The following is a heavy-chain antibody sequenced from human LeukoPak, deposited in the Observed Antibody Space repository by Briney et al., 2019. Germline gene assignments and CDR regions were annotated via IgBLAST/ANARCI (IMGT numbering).Heavy chain of an antibody. D-gene: IGHD3-9*01. J-gene: IGHJ2*01. CDR2: IYYSGST. V-gene: IGHV4-38-2*02. CDR3: ARYPRLAYDISTGYQNGYWYFDL. CDR1: GDSISSDYY. Sequence: SETLSLTCTVSGDSISSDYYWGWIRQPPGKGLEWIGSIYYSGSTYYNPSLKSRVTISVDTSKNQFSLKLSSVTAADTAVYYCARYPRLAYDISTGYQNGYWYFDLWGRGTLVTVSS.